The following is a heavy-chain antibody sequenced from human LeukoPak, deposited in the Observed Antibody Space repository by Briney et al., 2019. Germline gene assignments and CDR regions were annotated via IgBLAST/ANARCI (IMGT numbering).Heavy chain of an antibody. V-gene: IGHV1-69*05. J-gene: IGHJ4*02. CDR3: AKVVRGVIPPYFDC. Sequence: SVKVSCKASGGTFSSYAISWVRQAPGQGLEWMGGIIPIFGTANYAQKFQGRVTITTDESTSTAYMELSSLRSEDTAVYYCAKVVRGVIPPYFDCWGQGTLVTVSS. CDR1: GGTFSSYA. CDR2: IIPIFGTA. D-gene: IGHD3-10*01.